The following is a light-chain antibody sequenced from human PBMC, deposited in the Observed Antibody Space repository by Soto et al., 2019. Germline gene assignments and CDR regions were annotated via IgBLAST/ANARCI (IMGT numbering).Light chain of an antibody. J-gene: IGLJ3*02. V-gene: IGLV2-23*02. Sequence: QSALTQPASVSGSPGQSITISCTGTSSDVGSYDRVSWCQQHPGKAPTLIIYEVNKRPSGVSNRFSGSKSGNMASLTISGLQAEDEADYYCCSSVGSPNWVFGGGTKLTVL. CDR3: CSSVGSPNWV. CDR2: EVN. CDR1: SSDVGSYDR.